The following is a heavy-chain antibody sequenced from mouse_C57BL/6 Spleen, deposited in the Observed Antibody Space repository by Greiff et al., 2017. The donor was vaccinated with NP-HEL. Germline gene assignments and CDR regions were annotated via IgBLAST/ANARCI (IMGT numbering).Heavy chain of an antibody. CDR2: IDPETGGT. Sequence: VQLQQSGAELVRPGASVTLSCKASGYTFTDYEMHWVKQTPVHGLEWIGAIDPETGGTAYNQKFKGKAILTADKSSSTAYMELRSLTSEASAVYYCTGSNYVNWYFDVWGTGTTVTVSS. V-gene: IGHV1-15*01. CDR1: GYTFTDYE. J-gene: IGHJ1*03. CDR3: TGSNYVNWYFDV. D-gene: IGHD2-5*01.